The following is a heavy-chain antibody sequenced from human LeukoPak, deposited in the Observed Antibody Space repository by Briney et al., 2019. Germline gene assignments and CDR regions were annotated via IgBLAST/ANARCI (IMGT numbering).Heavy chain of an antibody. CDR2: IYYSGST. V-gene: IGHV4-39*01. J-gene: IGHJ4*02. CDR1: GGSISSSSYY. CDR3: ARTNRYVENFDY. D-gene: IGHD5-24*01. Sequence: SETLSLTCTVSGGSISSSSYYWDWIRQPPGKGLEWIGSIYYSGSTYYNPPLKSRVTISVDTSKNQFSLKLSSVTAADTAVYYCARTNRYVENFDYWGQGSLVTVSS.